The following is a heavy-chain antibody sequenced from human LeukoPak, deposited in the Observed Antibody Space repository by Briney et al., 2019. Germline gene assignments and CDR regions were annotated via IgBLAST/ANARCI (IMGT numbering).Heavy chain of an antibody. CDR3: AREKAVAGLEGIDY. CDR1: GFTFSSYS. CDR2: ISSSSSYI. Sequence: GGFLRLSCAASGFTFSSYSVNWVRQAPGKGLEWVSSISSSSSYIYYADSMKGRFTISRDNAKNSLYLQMNSLRAEDTAVYYCAREKAVAGLEGIDYWGQGALVTVSS. V-gene: IGHV3-21*01. D-gene: IGHD6-19*01. J-gene: IGHJ4*02.